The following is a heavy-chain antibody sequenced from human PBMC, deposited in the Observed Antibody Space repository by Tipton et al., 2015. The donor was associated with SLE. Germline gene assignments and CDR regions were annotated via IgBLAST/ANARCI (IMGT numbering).Heavy chain of an antibody. CDR3: ARYSSGWLDAFDI. CDR2: IYYSGST. V-gene: IGHV4-59*08. Sequence: TLSLTCTVSGGSISSYYWSWIRQPPGKGLEWIGYIYYSGSTNYNPSLKSRVTISVDTSKNQFSLKLSSVTAADTAVYYCARYSSGWLDAFDIWGQGTMVTVSS. CDR1: GGSISSYY. D-gene: IGHD6-19*01. J-gene: IGHJ3*02.